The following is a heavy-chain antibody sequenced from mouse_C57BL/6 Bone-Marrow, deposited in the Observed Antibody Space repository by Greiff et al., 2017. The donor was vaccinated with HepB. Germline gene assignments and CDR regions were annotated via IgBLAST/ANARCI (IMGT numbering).Heavy chain of an antibody. D-gene: IGHD2-3*01. V-gene: IGHV1-54*01. J-gene: IGHJ2*01. CDR3: ARRGWLLRQIYYFDY. Sequence: QVQLQQSGAELVRPGTSVKVSCKASGYAFTNYLIEWVKQRPGQGLEWIGVINPGSGGTNYNEKFKGKATLTADKSSSTAYMQLSSLTSEDSAVYFCARRGWLLRQIYYFDYWGQGTTLTVSS. CDR1: GYAFTNYL. CDR2: INPGSGGT.